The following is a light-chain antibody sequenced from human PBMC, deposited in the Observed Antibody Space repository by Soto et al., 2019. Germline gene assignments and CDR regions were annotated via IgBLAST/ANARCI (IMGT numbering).Light chain of an antibody. CDR1: QSVSNN. CDR3: EQYNNWTR. Sequence: LSVGTVSLKTGERATLSWRASQSVSNNYLAWYQPKPGKAPRLLIYGASSRATGIPDRLSVSGSGTEFTLSICSLQYEDFGVYSAEQYNNWTRFG. V-gene: IGKV3D-15*01. CDR2: GAS. J-gene: IGKJ2*01.